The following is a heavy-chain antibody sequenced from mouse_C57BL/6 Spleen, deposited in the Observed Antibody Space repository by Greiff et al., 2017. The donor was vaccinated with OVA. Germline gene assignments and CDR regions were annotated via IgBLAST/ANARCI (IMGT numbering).Heavy chain of an antibody. CDR3: AREVYSKGFAY. CDR2: IHPNSGST. V-gene: IGHV1-64*01. Sequence: QVQLQQPGAELVKPGASVKLSCKASGYTFTSYWMHWVKQRPGQGLEWIGMIHPNSGSTNYNEKFKSKATLTVDKSSSTAYMQLSSLTSEDSAVYYCAREVYSKGFAYWGQGTLVTVSA. D-gene: IGHD2-5*01. CDR1: GYTFTSYW. J-gene: IGHJ3*01.